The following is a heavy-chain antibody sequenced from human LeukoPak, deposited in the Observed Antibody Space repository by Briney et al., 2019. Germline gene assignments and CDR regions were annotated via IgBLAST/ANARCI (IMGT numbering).Heavy chain of an antibody. CDR3: ARDWGGPATVAFGSGWFNFDY. J-gene: IGHJ4*02. CDR2: ISAYNGNT. CDR1: GYTFTSYG. Sequence: ASVKVSCKASGYTFTSYGISWVRQAPGQGLEWMGWISAYNGNTNYAQKIQGRVTMTTDTSTSTAYMELRSLRSDDTAVYYCARDWGGPATVAFGSGWFNFDYWGQGTLVTVSS. D-gene: IGHD6-19*01. V-gene: IGHV1-18*01.